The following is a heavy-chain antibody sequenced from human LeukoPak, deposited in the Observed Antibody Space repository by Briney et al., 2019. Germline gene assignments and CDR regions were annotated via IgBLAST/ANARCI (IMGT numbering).Heavy chain of an antibody. V-gene: IGHV1-69*13. CDR2: IIPIFGTA. D-gene: IGHD2-2*02. Sequence: GASVKVSCKASGYTFTSYGISWVRQAPGQGLEWMGGIIPIFGTANYAQKFQGRVTITADESTSTAYMELSSLGSEDTAVYYCGGYCSSTSCYTEVDAFDIWGQGTMVTVSS. CDR1: GYTFTSYG. J-gene: IGHJ3*02. CDR3: GGYCSSTSCYTEVDAFDI.